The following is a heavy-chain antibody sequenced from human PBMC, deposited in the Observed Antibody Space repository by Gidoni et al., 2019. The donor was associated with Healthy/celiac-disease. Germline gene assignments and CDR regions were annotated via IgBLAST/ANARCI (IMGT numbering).Heavy chain of an antibody. Sequence: QVQLVESGGGVVQPGRSLRLSCAASGFPFSSFGIHWVRQAPGRGLEWVAVIWYDGSNKFYADSVKGRFTISRDNSKNTLYLQMNSLRAEDTAVYYCSRGGGGVVSSTWFDPWGQGTLVTVSS. CDR1: GFPFSSFG. CDR3: SRGGGGVVSSTWFDP. V-gene: IGHV3-33*01. D-gene: IGHD2-15*01. CDR2: IWYDGSNK. J-gene: IGHJ5*02.